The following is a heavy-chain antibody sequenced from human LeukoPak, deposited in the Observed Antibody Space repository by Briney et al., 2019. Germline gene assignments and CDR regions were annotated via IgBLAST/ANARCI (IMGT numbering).Heavy chain of an antibody. CDR3: ARDLSWGSGDGWFAP. CDR2: INPNSGGT. Sequence: GASVKVSCKASGYTFTGYYMHWVRQAPGQGLEWMGWINPNSGGTNYAQKFQGRVTMTRDTSISPAYTELSRLRSDDTAVYYCARDLSWGSGDGWFAPWVQGTLVTVSS. J-gene: IGHJ5*02. V-gene: IGHV1-2*02. D-gene: IGHD7-27*01. CDR1: GYTFTGYY.